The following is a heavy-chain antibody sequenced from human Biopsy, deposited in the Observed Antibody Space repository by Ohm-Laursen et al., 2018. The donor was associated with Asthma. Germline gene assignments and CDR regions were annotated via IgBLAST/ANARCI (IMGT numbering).Heavy chain of an antibody. D-gene: IGHD6-13*01. CDR3: ARGLVEAVGSSWCPDFDY. CDR2: ISHDGWNK. Sequence: SLRLSCAASGFTFSSYSMHWVRQAPAKGLEWVAIISHDGWNKHYADSVKGRFTISRDNSKDTLFLQMDSLTVEDTAVYFCARGLVEAVGSSWCPDFDYWGQGTLVTVSS. J-gene: IGHJ4*02. CDR1: GFTFSSYS. V-gene: IGHV3-30*04.